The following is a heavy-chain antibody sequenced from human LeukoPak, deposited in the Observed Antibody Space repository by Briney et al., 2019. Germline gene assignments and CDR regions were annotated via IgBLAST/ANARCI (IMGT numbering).Heavy chain of an antibody. V-gene: IGHV4-59*01. D-gene: IGHD3-22*01. CDR3: ARGRITMIVGVNSHYSYMDV. J-gene: IGHJ6*03. Sequence: SETLSLTCTVSGGPISSYYWSWIRQPPGKGLEWIGYMYYSGSTNYNPSTNYNPSLKSRVTISVDTSKNQFSLKLSSVTAADTAVYYCARGRITMIVGVNSHYSYMDVWGKGTTVTVSS. CDR1: GGPISSYY. CDR2: MYYSGST.